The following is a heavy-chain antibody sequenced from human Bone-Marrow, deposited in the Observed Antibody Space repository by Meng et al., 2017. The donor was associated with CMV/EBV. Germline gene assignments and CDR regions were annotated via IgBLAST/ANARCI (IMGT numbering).Heavy chain of an antibody. Sequence: GGSLRLSCAASRFTFDDYAMHWVRQAPGKGLEWVSVIYSGGSSTYYADSVKGRFTISRDNSKNTLYLQMNSLRAEDTAVYYCAKDRERGADYDFWSGYDMDVWGQGTTVTVSS. CDR2: IYSGGSST. CDR1: RFTFDDYA. D-gene: IGHD3-3*01. V-gene: IGHV3-23*03. J-gene: IGHJ6*02. CDR3: AKDRERGADYDFWSGYDMDV.